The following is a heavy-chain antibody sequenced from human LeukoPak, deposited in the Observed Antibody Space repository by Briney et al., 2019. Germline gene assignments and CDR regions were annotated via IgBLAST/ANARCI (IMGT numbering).Heavy chain of an antibody. D-gene: IGHD7-27*01. CDR3: ARELVSLGTGYFDL. Sequence: GGSLRLSCEASGFTFGTYGMNWVRQAPGKGLEWVSGITSTSTWTYYADSVRGRFTISRDNSKNTLHLQMNNLTADDTAICYCARELVSLGTGYFDLWGRGTLVTVSS. V-gene: IGHV3-23*01. J-gene: IGHJ2*01. CDR1: GFTFGTYG. CDR2: ITSTSTWT.